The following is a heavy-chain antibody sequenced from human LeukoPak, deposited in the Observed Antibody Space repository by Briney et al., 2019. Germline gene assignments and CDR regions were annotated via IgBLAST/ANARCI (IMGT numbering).Heavy chain of an antibody. CDR2: IDPNSGGT. J-gene: IGHJ4*02. V-gene: IGHV1-2*02. Sequence: GASVKVSCKASGSTFTDYYMHWVRQAPGQGLEWMGWIDPNSGGTNYAQKFQGRVTMTRDTSISTAYMELSRLRSDDTAVYYCAREIDSSGYYDKYYFDYWGQGTLVTVSS. CDR1: GSTFTDYY. CDR3: AREIDSSGYYDKYYFDY. D-gene: IGHD3-22*01.